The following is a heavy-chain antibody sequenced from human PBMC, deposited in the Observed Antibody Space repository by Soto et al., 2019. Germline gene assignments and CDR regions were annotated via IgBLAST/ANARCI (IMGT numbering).Heavy chain of an antibody. D-gene: IGHD2-15*01. CDR2: FSGSGGST. CDR1: GFTFGSYD. Sequence: EEQLLESGGGLVQPGGSLRLSCATSGFTFGSYDMSWVRQAPGKGLEWVSTFSGSGGSTYYADSVKGRFTISRENSKNTVYLQMNSLRAEDTAVYYCAKDRRGGYCSGGRCYSPDYWGQGTLVTVSS. J-gene: IGHJ4*02. V-gene: IGHV3-23*01. CDR3: AKDRRGGYCSGGRCYSPDY.